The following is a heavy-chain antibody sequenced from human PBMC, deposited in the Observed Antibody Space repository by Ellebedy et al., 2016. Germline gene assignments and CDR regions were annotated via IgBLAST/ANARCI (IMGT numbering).Heavy chain of an antibody. CDR3: ARRSLKWDGLDV. V-gene: IGHV5-51*01. D-gene: IGHD1-26*01. J-gene: IGHJ6*02. Sequence: GESLKISXQGSGYWFTSYHIGSVLLMPGKGLEWMGMKYLVDSDVRYSPSFQGQVTISVDKSINTAYLQWSSLKASDTAIYYCARRSLKWDGLDVWGQGTSVTVSS. CDR1: GYWFTSYH. CDR2: KYLVDSDV.